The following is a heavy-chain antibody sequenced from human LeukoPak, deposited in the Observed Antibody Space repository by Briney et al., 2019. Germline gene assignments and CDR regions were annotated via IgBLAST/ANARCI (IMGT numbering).Heavy chain of an antibody. CDR1: GGTFISYA. D-gene: IGHD5-18*01. CDR2: IIPIFGTA. V-gene: IGHV1-69*13. Sequence: ASVKVSCKASGGTFISYAISWVRQAPGQGLEWMGGIIPIFGTANYAQKFQGRVTITADESTSTAYMELSSLRSEDTAVYYCARGHLDTAMVEYYYYGMDVWGQGTTVTVSS. CDR3: ARGHLDTAMVEYYYYGMDV. J-gene: IGHJ6*02.